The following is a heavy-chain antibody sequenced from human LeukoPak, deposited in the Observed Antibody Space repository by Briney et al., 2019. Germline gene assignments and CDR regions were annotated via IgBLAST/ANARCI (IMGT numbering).Heavy chain of an antibody. D-gene: IGHD3-22*01. CDR1: GGSVSSNDYY. CDR2: IYYTGST. Sequence: SETLSLTCTVSGGSVSSNDYYWGWIRQPPGKGLGWIGSIYYTGSTYYTPSLKSGVTISIDTSKNLFSLKLSSVTAADTAVYYCARGQWLPVFDFWGQGTLVTVSS. CDR3: ARGQWLPVFDF. J-gene: IGHJ4*02. V-gene: IGHV4-39*07.